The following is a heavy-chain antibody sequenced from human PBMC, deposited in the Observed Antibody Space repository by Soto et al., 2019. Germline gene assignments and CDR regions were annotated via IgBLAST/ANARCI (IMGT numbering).Heavy chain of an antibody. CDR2: IYSGGST. CDR3: ARDSAYGDFRIDY. Sequence: GESLKIPCAASGFTVSSNYMSWVRQAPGKGLEWVSVIYSGGSTYYADSVKGRFTISRDNSKNTLYLQMNSLRAEDTAVYYCARDSAYGDFRIDYWGQGTLVTVSS. D-gene: IGHD4-17*01. J-gene: IGHJ4*02. V-gene: IGHV3-66*01. CDR1: GFTVSSNY.